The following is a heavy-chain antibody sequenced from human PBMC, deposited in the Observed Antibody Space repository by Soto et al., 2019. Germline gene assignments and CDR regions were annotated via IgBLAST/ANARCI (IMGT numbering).Heavy chain of an antibody. D-gene: IGHD6-13*01. V-gene: IGHV1-18*01. Sequence: ASVKVSCKASGYIFSNYGISWVRQAPGQGLEWMGWISTYTANTYYAQKFQGRVTMTTDTSTSTAYMELRSLRSDDTAVFYCARERDGSSWSSAESLQYWGQGTLVNVSS. CDR3: ARERDGSSWSSAESLQY. J-gene: IGHJ1*01. CDR1: GYIFSNYG. CDR2: ISTYTANT.